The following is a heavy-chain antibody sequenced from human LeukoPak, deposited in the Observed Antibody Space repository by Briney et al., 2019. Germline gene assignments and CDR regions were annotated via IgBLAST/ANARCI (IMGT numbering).Heavy chain of an antibody. CDR2: IYYSGST. D-gene: IGHD5-12*01. CDR1: GGSISSSSYY. CDR3: ASGWLRLRGYFDY. V-gene: IGHV4-39*07. Sequence: SETLSLTCTVSGGSISSSSYYWGWIRQPPGKGLEWIGSIYYSGSTYYNPSLKSRVTISVDTSKNQFSLKLSSVTAADTAVYYCASGWLRLRGYFDYWGQGTLVTVSS. J-gene: IGHJ4*02.